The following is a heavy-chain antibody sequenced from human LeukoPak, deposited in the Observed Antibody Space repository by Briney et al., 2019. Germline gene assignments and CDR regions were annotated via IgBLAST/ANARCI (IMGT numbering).Heavy chain of an antibody. CDR3: ARDRVGDVLRFLEWSLVSDD. J-gene: IGHJ4*02. Sequence: GGSLRPSCAASGLTFSSYAMSWVRQAPGEGLEWVSSISGSGVSTYYADSVKGRFTISRDNSKNTLYLQMNSLRAEDTAVYYCARDRVGDVLRFLEWSLVSDDWGQGALVTVSS. CDR1: GLTFSSYA. V-gene: IGHV3-23*01. D-gene: IGHD3-3*01. CDR2: ISGSGVST.